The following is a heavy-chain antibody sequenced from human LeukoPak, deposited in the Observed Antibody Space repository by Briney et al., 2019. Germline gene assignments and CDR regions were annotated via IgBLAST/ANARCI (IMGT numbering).Heavy chain of an antibody. J-gene: IGHJ6*04. CDR2: INWNGGST. CDR3: AELGITMIGGV. CDR1: GFTFDDYG. Sequence: PGGSLRLSCAASGFTFDDYGMSWVRQAPGKGLEWVSGINWNGGSTGYADSVKGRFTVSRDNAKKSLYLQMNSLRGEDTAVYYCAELGITMIGGVWGKGTTVTISS. V-gene: IGHV3-20*04. D-gene: IGHD3-10*02.